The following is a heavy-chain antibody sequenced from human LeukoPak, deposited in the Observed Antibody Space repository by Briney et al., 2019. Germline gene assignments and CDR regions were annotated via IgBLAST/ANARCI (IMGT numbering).Heavy chain of an antibody. Sequence: SETLSLTCTVSGGSISSYYWSWIRQPPGKGLEWIGYIYYSGSTNYNPSLKSRVTISVDTSKNQFSLKLSSVTAADTAVYYCARNYYGSGSYNYYYGMDVWGQGTTVTVSS. CDR2: IYYSGST. D-gene: IGHD3-10*01. CDR1: GGSISSYY. CDR3: ARNYYGSGSYNYYYGMDV. J-gene: IGHJ6*02. V-gene: IGHV4-59*12.